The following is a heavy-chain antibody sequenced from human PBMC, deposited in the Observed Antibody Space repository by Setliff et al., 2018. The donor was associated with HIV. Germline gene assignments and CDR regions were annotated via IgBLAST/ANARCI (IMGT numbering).Heavy chain of an antibody. CDR3: ARQHYYDSSGRNLMDV. CDR2: IYYSGST. V-gene: IGHV4-59*08. J-gene: IGHJ6*03. Sequence: SETLSLTCTVSGGSISNYYWSWIRQPPGKGLEWIGYIYYSGSTTYNPSLESRVTISIDTSKNQFSLKLSSVTAADTAVYYCARQHYYDSSGRNLMDVWGKGTTITVSS. D-gene: IGHD3-22*01. CDR1: GGSISNYY.